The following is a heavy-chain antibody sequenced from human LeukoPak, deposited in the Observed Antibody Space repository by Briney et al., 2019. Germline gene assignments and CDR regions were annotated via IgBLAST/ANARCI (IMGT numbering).Heavy chain of an antibody. CDR3: AKPVDVWGSYRPNWFDP. D-gene: IGHD3-16*02. CDR2: ISYDGSNK. Sequence: GGSLRLSCAASGFTFSSYGMPWVRQAPGKGLEWVAVISYDGSNKYYADSVKGRFTISRDNSKNTLYLQMNSLRAEDTAVYYCAKPVDVWGSYRPNWFDPWGQGTLVTVSS. V-gene: IGHV3-30*18. CDR1: GFTFSSYG. J-gene: IGHJ5*02.